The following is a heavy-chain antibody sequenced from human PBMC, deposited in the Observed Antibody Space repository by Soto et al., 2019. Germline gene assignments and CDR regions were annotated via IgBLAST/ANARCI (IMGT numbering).Heavy chain of an antibody. V-gene: IGHV3-73*01. CDR3: IRGGSPYYYDY. Sequence: ESGGGLVQPGGSLKLSCAASGFIFRGSAVHWVRQASGKGLEWVGRILSKAGNYATAYPASMKGRFTISRDDSENTAFLQMNSLKTEDTAVYYCIRGGSPYYYDYWGQGTLVAVSS. J-gene: IGHJ4*02. CDR2: ILSKAGNYAT. CDR1: GFIFRGSA.